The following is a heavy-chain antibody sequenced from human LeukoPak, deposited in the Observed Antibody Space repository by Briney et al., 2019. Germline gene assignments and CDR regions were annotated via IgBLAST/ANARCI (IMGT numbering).Heavy chain of an antibody. CDR2: ITGGGADT. J-gene: IGHJ4*02. CDR1: GFAFSNYA. D-gene: IGHD2-15*01. CDR3: AKGTLGHCNGASCYPLDY. V-gene: IGHV3-23*01. Sequence: PGGSLRLSCAASGFAFSNYAMAWVRQAPGKEPEWVSVITGGGADTYQIDSVKGRFTISRDNSKNTPYLQMNSLRAEDTAVYFCAKGTLGHCNGASCYPLDYWGQGTLVTVSS.